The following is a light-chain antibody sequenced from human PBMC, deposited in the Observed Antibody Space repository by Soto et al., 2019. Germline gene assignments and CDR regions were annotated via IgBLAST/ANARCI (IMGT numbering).Light chain of an antibody. CDR3: SSYTAGITSYV. CDR1: SSDVGGYNC. J-gene: IGLJ1*01. Sequence: QSALTQPASVSGSPGQSITISCTGTSSDVGGYNCVSWYQQYSGKAPKLLIYEVSNRPSGVSNRFSGSKSGNTASLTISGLQAEDEADYYCSSYTAGITSYVFGTGTKVTVL. V-gene: IGLV2-14*01. CDR2: EVS.